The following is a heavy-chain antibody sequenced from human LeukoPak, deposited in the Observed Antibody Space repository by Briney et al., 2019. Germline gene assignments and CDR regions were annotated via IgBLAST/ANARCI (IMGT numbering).Heavy chain of an antibody. CDR1: GFTFSSYG. CDR2: IRSKANNYAT. J-gene: IGHJ4*02. V-gene: IGHV3-73*01. D-gene: IGHD2-15*01. Sequence: PGGSLRLSCAASGFTFSSYGMHWVRQASGKGLEWVGRIRSKANNYATAYVASVKGRLTISRDDSKNTAFLQMNSLKTEDTAVYYCTSNYCSGGSCYLYWGQGTLVTVSS. CDR3: TSNYCSGGSCYLY.